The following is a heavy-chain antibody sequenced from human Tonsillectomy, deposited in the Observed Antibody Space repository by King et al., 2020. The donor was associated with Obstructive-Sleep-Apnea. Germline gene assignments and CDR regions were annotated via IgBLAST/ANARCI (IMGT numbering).Heavy chain of an antibody. CDR1: GFTFDSYA. Sequence: VQLVESGGGLVQPGGSLRLSCAASGFTFDSYAMSWVRQAPGKGLEWVSVVSGSGGGIYYVGSVKGRFTISRDNSKNTLHLQMNRLRLEDTAVYYCAKTTEGSGWYRFHGMDVWGKGTTVTVSS. CDR3: AKTTEGSGWYRFHGMDV. J-gene: IGHJ6*04. D-gene: IGHD6-19*01. V-gene: IGHV3-23*04. CDR2: VSGSGGGI.